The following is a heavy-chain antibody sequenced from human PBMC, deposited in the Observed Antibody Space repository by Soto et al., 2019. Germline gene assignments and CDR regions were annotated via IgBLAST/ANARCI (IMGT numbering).Heavy chain of an antibody. V-gene: IGHV4-30-2*06. CDR3: VRESAASGPNWFDI. D-gene: IGHD6-13*01. CDR2: IYHSGST. Sequence: WINQSPGKGLESIAYIYHSGSTYYNPSLRSRVTVSVDRSENQFSLKLSSVTAADTAVYYCVRESAASGPNWFDIWGHGTPVTGSS. J-gene: IGHJ5*01.